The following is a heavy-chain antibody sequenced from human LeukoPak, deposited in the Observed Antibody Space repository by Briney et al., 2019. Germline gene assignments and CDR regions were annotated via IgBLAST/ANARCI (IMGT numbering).Heavy chain of an antibody. V-gene: IGHV4-59*01. CDR1: GVSISSYY. Sequence: KPSETLSLTCTASGVSISSYYWSWIRQPPGKGLEWLGYIYYSGSTNYNPSLKSRVTISVDTSKNQFSLKLSSVTAADTAVYYCARNDYGDYGNYYYYMDVWGKGTTVTVSS. CDR3: ARNDYGDYGNYYYYMDV. J-gene: IGHJ6*03. CDR2: IYYSGST. D-gene: IGHD4-17*01.